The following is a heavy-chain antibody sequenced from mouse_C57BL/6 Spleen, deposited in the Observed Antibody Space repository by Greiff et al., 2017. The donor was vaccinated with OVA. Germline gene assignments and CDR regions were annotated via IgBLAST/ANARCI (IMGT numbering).Heavy chain of an antibody. V-gene: IGHV1-81*01. CDR3: VREGEGVWLAY. Sequence: QVQLQQSGAELARPGASVKLSCKASGYTFTSYGISWVKQRTGQGLEWIGEIYPRSGNTYYNEKFKGKATLTADKSSSTAYMELRRLTSEDSAVYLCVREGEGVWLAYWGQGTLVTGSA. J-gene: IGHJ3*01. CDR1: GYTFTSYG. CDR2: IYPRSGNT.